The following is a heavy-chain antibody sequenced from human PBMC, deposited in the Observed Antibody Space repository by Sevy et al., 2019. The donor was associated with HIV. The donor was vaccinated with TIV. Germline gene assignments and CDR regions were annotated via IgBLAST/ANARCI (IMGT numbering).Heavy chain of an antibody. D-gene: IGHD3-22*01. CDR1: GGSISSYY. J-gene: IGHJ4*02. Sequence: SETLSLTCTVSGGSISSYYWSWIRQPLGKGLEWIGYIYYSGSTNYNPSLKSRVTISVDTSKNQFSLKLSSVTAADTAVYYCAKGGYAAEWSELNYWGQGTLVTVSS. V-gene: IGHV4-59*01. CDR3: AKGGYAAEWSELNY. CDR2: IYYSGST.